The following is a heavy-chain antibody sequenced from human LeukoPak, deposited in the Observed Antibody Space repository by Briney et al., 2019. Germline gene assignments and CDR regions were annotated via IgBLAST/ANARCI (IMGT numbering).Heavy chain of an antibody. D-gene: IGHD2-2*01. CDR1: GGSISSYY. CDR2: IYYSGST. J-gene: IGHJ5*02. V-gene: IGHV4-59*08. Sequence: SETLSLTCTVSGGSISSYYWSWIRQPPGKGLEWIGYIYYSGSTNYNPSLKSRVTISVDTSKNQFSLKLSSVTAADTAVYYCARLNRYCSSTSCYHWFDPWGQGTLVTVSS. CDR3: ARLNRYCSSTSCYHWFDP.